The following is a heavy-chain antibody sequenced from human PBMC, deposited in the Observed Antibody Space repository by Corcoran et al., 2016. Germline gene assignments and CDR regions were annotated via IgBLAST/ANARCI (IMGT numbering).Heavy chain of an antibody. CDR1: GGSISSSSYY. CDR3: AGGGVVVIRGRGYYYGMDV. V-gene: IGHV4-39*07. J-gene: IGHJ6*02. D-gene: IGHD3-22*01. Sequence: QLQLQESGPGLVKPSETLSLTCTVSGGSISSSSYYWGWIRQPPGKGLEWIGSIYYSGSTYYNPSLKSRVTISVDTSKNQFSLKLSSVTAADTAVYYCAGGGVVVIRGRGYYYGMDVWGQGTTVTVSS. CDR2: IYYSGST.